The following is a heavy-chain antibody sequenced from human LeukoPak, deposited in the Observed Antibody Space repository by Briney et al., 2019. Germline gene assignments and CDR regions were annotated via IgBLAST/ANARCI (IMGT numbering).Heavy chain of an antibody. D-gene: IGHD6-19*01. V-gene: IGHV3-30-3*01. CDR3: ARDHGRDAVDVRVDY. CDR1: GFTFSTYF. CDR2: IASDGSHT. Sequence: GRSLRLSCAASGFTFSTYFMHWVRQAPGKGLEWVADIASDGSHTFYVESVKGRFTISRDNAKNSLYLQMNSLRAEDTAVYYCARDHGRDAVDVRVDYWGQGTLVTVSS. J-gene: IGHJ4*02.